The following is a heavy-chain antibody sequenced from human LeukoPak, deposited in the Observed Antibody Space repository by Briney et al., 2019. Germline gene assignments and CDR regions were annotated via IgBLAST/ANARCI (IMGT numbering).Heavy chain of an antibody. CDR3: AKDDTYYYGSGSAKDY. CDR2: TNTHGASA. Sequence: GGSLRLSCAASGFTFNNYWMHWVRQAPGKGLVWVARTNTHGASANYADSVKGRFIISRDNSKNTLYLQMNSLSAEDTAVYYCAKDDTYYYGSGSAKDYWGQGTLVTVSS. CDR1: GFTFNNYW. D-gene: IGHD3-10*01. J-gene: IGHJ4*02. V-gene: IGHV3-74*01.